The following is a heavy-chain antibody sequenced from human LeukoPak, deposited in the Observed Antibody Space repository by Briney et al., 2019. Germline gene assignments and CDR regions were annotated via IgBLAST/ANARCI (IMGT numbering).Heavy chain of an antibody. Sequence: GGSLRLSCAASGFNFSRYAMSWVRQAPGKGLEWVSASSGSGGSTYYAVSVMGRFTISRDNSKNTLYLQMNSLRAEDTAVYYCARGSSGYHNWFDPWGQGTLVTVSS. J-gene: IGHJ5*02. CDR2: SSGSGGST. D-gene: IGHD3-22*01. CDR3: ARGSSGYHNWFDP. CDR1: GFNFSRYA. V-gene: IGHV3-23*01.